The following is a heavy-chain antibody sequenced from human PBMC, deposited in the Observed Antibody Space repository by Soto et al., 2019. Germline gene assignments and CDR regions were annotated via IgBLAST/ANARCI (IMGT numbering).Heavy chain of an antibody. J-gene: IGHJ4*02. Sequence: QVQLVQSGAEVKKPGSSVKVSCKASGGTFSSYGISWVRQAPGQGLEWMGGIIPIFGTANYPQKFQGRVTITADESTSTGYMELSSLRSDDTAVYYCARGQGYYHGSGYYDVLYYFDYWGQGTLVTVSS. V-gene: IGHV1-69*01. CDR1: GGTFSSYG. CDR2: IIPIFGTA. CDR3: ARGQGYYHGSGYYDVLYYFDY. D-gene: IGHD3-22*01.